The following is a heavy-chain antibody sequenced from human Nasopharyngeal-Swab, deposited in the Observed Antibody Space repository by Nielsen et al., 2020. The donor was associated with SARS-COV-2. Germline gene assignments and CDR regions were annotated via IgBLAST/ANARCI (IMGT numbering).Heavy chain of an antibody. CDR1: GGSISSCSDY. Sequence: SETLSLTCAVSGGSISSCSDYWGWIRQPPGKGLEWIATISYSGSTFYNPSLQSRVTISVDTSKNQFSLKLSSVTAADTAVYYCARGVERWGQGTLVTVSS. V-gene: IGHV4-39*01. CDR2: ISYSGST. J-gene: IGHJ4*02. CDR3: ARGVER.